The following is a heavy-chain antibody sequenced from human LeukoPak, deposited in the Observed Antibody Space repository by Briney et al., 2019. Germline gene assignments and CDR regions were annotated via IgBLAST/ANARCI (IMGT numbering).Heavy chain of an antibody. CDR2: ISWNSGSI. Sequence: GGSLRLSCAASGFTFDDYAMHWVRQAPGKGLEWVSGISWNSGSIGYADSVKGRFTISRDNAKNSLYLQMNSLRAEDTAVYYCARERVAAVSRNSHFDYWGQGTLVTVSS. D-gene: IGHD6-13*01. CDR3: ARERVAAVSRNSHFDY. CDR1: GFTFDDYA. J-gene: IGHJ4*02. V-gene: IGHV3-9*01.